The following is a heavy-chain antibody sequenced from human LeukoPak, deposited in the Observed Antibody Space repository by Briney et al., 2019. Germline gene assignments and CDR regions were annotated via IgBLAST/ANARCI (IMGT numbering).Heavy chain of an antibody. D-gene: IGHD3-10*01. CDR1: GYTFTSYG. CDR2: ISAYNGNT. CDR3: ARETPGDLLWFGDHETTNWFDP. V-gene: IGHV1-18*01. Sequence: ASVKVSCKASGYTFTSYGISWVRQAPGQGLEWMGWISAYNGNTNYAQKLQGRVTMTTDTSTSTAYMELRSLRSDDTAVYYCARETPGDLLWFGDHETTNWFDPWGQGTLVTVSS. J-gene: IGHJ5*02.